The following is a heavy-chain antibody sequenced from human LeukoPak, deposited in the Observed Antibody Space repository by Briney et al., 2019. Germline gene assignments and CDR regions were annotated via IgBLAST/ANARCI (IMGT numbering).Heavy chain of an antibody. D-gene: IGHD2-2*01. CDR1: GFTFSGYA. V-gene: IGHV3-23*01. Sequence: GGSLRLSCAASGFTFSGYAMSWVRQAPGKGLEWVSTVSRIGGSTYYADSVKGRFTISRDNSKNTLYLQMNSLRAEDTAVYYCAKDPTDIVLVPAAIPVNWFDPWGQGTLVTVSS. J-gene: IGHJ5*02. CDR3: AKDPTDIVLVPAAIPVNWFDP. CDR2: VSRIGGST.